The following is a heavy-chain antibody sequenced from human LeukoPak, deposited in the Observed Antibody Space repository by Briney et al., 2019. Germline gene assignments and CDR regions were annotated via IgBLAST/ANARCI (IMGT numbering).Heavy chain of an antibody. CDR3: ARGMEPYYYMDV. CDR2: INPNSGGT. J-gene: IGHJ6*03. CDR1: GYTFIGYY. Sequence: GASVKVSCKASGYTFIGYYMHWVRQAPAQGLEWMGWINPNSGGTNYAQKFQGRVTMTRDTSISTAYMELSRLRSDDTAVYYCARGMEPYYYMDVRGKGTTVTVSS. D-gene: IGHD1-26*01. V-gene: IGHV1-2*02.